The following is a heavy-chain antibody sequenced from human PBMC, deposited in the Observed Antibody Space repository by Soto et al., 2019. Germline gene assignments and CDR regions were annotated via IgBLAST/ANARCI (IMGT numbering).Heavy chain of an antibody. CDR3: ARDQDCTNGVCYYRAFDI. CDR1: GYTFTSYG. D-gene: IGHD2-8*01. V-gene: IGHV1-18*01. Sequence: GASVKVSCKASGYTFTSYGISWVRQAPGQGLEWMGWISAYNGNTNYAQKLQGRVTMTTDTSTSTAYMELRSLRSDDTAVYYCARDQDCTNGVCYYRAFDIWGQGTMVTVSS. J-gene: IGHJ3*02. CDR2: ISAYNGNT.